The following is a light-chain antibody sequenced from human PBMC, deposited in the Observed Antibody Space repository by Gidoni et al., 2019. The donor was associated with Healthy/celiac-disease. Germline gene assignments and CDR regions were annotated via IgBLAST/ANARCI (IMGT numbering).Light chain of an antibody. CDR2: KAS. CDR3: QHGKT. Sequence: DIHMTQSPSTLSASVGDRVTITCRASQSISSWLAWYQQKPGKAPKILIYKASSLESGVPSRFSGSGSGTEFTLIISSLQPDDFATYYCQHGKTFGQGTKVEIK. CDR1: QSISSW. J-gene: IGKJ1*01. V-gene: IGKV1-5*03.